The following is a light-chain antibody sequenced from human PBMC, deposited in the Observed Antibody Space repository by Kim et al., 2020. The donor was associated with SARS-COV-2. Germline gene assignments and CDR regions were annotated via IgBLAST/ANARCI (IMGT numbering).Light chain of an antibody. Sequence: SASVGDRVTITCRASQHVGSSLAWYQQTPGKAPKLLIYGASHFQTGVPPRFSASASGTDFTLTISSLQPEDFATYSCQQLHISPYSFGQGTKLEI. V-gene: IGKV1-9*01. CDR2: GAS. J-gene: IGKJ2*01. CDR1: QHVGSS. CDR3: QQLHISPYS.